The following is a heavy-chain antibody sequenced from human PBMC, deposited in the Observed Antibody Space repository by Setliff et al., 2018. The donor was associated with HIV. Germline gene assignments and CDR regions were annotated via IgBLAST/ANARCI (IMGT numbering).Heavy chain of an antibody. D-gene: IGHD3-3*01. CDR3: ARSKTFYDFWGGYYTHGAFKI. CDR2: IFYSGIT. J-gene: IGHJ3*02. V-gene: IGHV4-39*01. Sequence: PSETLSLTCTVSGGSFTSRSYYWGWIRQPPGKGLDWIGSIFYSGITYYNTSLKSRVTISVDTSKNQFSPNRTSVTAADTAVYYCARSKTFYDFWGGYYTHGAFKIWGLGTMVTVSS. CDR1: GGSFTSRSYY.